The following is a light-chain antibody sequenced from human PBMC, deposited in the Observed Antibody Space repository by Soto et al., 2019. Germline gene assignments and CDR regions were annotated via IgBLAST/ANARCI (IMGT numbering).Light chain of an antibody. CDR1: SSNIGINT. V-gene: IGLV1-44*01. CDR2: RTN. J-gene: IGLJ2*01. CDR3: AAWDDSLNGPV. Sequence: QSVLTQPPSVSATPGQRVTISCSGGSSNIGINTVNWYQQLPGTAPKILIYRTNQRPSGVPDRCSGSRSGTSASLAIGGLQSEDEATYHCAAWDDSLNGPVFGGGTKLTVL.